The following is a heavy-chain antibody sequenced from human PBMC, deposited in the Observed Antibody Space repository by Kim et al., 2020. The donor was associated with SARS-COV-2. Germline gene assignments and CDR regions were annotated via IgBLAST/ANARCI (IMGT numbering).Heavy chain of an antibody. J-gene: IGHJ4*01. V-gene: IGHV3-30*18. D-gene: IGHD3-22*01. CDR2: ISYDGSNK. CDR3: AKDYYYDSSGYSHLFDY. CDR1: GFTFSSYG. Sequence: GGSLRLSCAASGFTFSSYGMHWVRQAPGKGLEWVAVISYDGSNKYYADSVKGRFTISRDNSKNTLYLQMNSLRAEDTAVYYCAKDYYYDSSGYSHLFDY.